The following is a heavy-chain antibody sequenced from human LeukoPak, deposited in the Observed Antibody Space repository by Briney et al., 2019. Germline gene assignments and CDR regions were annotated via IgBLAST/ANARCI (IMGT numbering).Heavy chain of an antibody. CDR2: LSYDGSSK. J-gene: IGHJ4*02. CDR3: AKDLGLRYFDY. Sequence: GGSLRLSCVASGFTFSRDWMSWVRQAPGKGLEWVAILSYDGSSKYYADSVKGRFTISRDNPKNTLYLQMNSLRAEDTAVYYCAKDLGLRYFDYWGQGTLVTVSS. CDR1: GFTFSRDW. D-gene: IGHD3-9*01. V-gene: IGHV3-30*18.